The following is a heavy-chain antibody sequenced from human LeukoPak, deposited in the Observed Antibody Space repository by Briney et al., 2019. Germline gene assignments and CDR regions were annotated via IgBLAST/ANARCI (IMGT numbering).Heavy chain of an antibody. CDR3: AKGHTYGMI. CDR1: GFTFGDFY. CDR2: ISMNGTDM. V-gene: IGHV3-11*01. J-gene: IGHJ4*02. Sequence: GGSLRLSCAASGFTFGDFYMTWLRQTPGKGLEWLSYISMNGTDMDYADSVRGRFTISRDNAKDTLYLQMNSLGAEDTAIYHCAKGHTYGMIWGQGTQVTVSS. D-gene: IGHD5-18*01.